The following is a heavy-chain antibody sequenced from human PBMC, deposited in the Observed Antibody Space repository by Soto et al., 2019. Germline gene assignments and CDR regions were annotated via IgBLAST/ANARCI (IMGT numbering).Heavy chain of an antibody. CDR2: INSDGSST. J-gene: IGHJ4*02. Sequence: PGGSLRLSCAASGFTFSIYWMHWFGQAPGKGLVWVSRINSDGSSTSYADSVKGRFTISRHNSKNTLYLQMNSLRAEDTAVYYCARDGGVAATGDNGDYWGQGTLVTVSS. D-gene: IGHD2-15*01. CDR3: ARDGGVAATGDNGDY. CDR1: GFTFSIYW. V-gene: IGHV3-74*01.